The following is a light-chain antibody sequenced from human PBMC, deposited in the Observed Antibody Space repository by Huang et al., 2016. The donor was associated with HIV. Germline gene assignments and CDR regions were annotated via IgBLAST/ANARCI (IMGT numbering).Light chain of an antibody. CDR1: QSINSN. CDR2: GAS. J-gene: IGKJ4*01. CDR3: QHYNNWPPLVT. Sequence: EMVMTQSPATLSVSPGERATVSCRASQSINSNLACYQQKPGQAPRLLIYGASTRATGIPARFRGSGSGTEFTLTISSLQSEDFAFYYCQHYNNWPPLVTFGGGTKVEIK. V-gene: IGKV3-15*01.